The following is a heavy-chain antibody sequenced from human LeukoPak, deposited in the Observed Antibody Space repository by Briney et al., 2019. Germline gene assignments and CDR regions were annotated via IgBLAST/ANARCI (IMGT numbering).Heavy chain of an antibody. CDR3: TRGYSNPYYWFDP. J-gene: IGHJ5*02. CDR1: GDSVSSSTAA. CDR2: TYYRSKWYN. V-gene: IGHV6-1*01. D-gene: IGHD2-21*01. Sequence: SQTLSLTCAISGDSVSSSTAAWSWIRQSPSRGLEWLGRTYYRSKWYNDYAVSVKGRITINPDTSKNQLSLQLKSVTPEDTAVYYCTRGYSNPYYWFDPWGQGTLVTVYS.